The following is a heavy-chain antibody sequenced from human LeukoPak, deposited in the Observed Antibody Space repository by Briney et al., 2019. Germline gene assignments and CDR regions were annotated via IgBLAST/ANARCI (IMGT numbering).Heavy chain of an antibody. Sequence: SETLSLTCTVSGGSISSYYWSWIRQPPGKGLEWIGYIYYSGSTNYNPSLKSRVTISVDTSKSQFSLKLSSVTAADTAVYYCARVTSSGYYYVSNYFDYWGQGTLVTVSS. J-gene: IGHJ4*02. V-gene: IGHV4-59*01. CDR1: GGSISSYY. CDR2: IYYSGST. CDR3: ARVTSSGYYYVSNYFDY. D-gene: IGHD3-22*01.